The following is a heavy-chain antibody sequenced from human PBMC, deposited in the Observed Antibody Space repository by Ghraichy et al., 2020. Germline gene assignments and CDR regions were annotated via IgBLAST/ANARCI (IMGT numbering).Heavy chain of an antibody. V-gene: IGHV4-30-2*01. CDR3: AGQRFDAFDI. J-gene: IGHJ3*02. CDR1: GGSISSGGYS. Sequence: SETLSPTCAVSGGSISSGGYSWSWIRQPPGKGLEWIGYIYHSGSTYYNPSLKSRVTISVDRSKNQFSLKLSSVTAADTAVYYCAGQRFDAFDIWGQGTMVTVSS. CDR2: IYHSGST.